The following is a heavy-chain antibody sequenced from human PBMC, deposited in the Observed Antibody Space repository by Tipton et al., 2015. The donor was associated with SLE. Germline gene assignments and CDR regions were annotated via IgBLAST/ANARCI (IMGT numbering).Heavy chain of an antibody. CDR3: ARVPVARHYFDY. D-gene: IGHD2-15*01. CDR1: GYSISSGYY. J-gene: IGHJ4*02. CDR2: IYYSGST. Sequence: TLSLTCAVSGYSISSGYYWGWIRQPPGKGLEWIGSIYYSGSTYYNPSLKSRVTISVDTSKNQFSLKLSSVTAADTAVYYCARVPVARHYFDYWGQGTLVTVSS. V-gene: IGHV4-38-2*01.